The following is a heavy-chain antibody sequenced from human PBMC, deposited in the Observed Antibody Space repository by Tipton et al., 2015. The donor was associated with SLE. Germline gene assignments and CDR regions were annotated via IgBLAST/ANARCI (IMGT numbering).Heavy chain of an antibody. D-gene: IGHD3-9*01. CDR2: VFYSGSSDFYRA. Sequence: TLSLTCTVSGVSISDHYWSWIRQPPGKGLECLGYVFYSGSSDFYRAHYSPSLMSRVSISVDSSKNQFSLRLTSVTAADTAVYYCAKYFDDATGYQSVDSWGQGALVTVSS. CDR3: AKYFDDATGYQSVDS. CDR1: GVSISDHY. V-gene: IGHV4-59*11. J-gene: IGHJ4*02.